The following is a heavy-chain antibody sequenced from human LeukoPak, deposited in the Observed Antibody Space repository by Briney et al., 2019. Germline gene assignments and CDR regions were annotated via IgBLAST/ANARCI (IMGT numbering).Heavy chain of an antibody. CDR3: ARDRRGSVDY. J-gene: IGHJ4*02. D-gene: IGHD3-10*01. CDR1: GFTFSSYS. CDR2: ISSSSSYI. Sequence: GGSLRLSCAASGFTFSSYSMNWVGQAPGKGLEWVSSISSSSSYIYYADSVKGRFTISRDNAKNSLYLQMNSLRAEDTAVYYCARDRRGSVDYWGQGTLVTVSS. V-gene: IGHV3-21*01.